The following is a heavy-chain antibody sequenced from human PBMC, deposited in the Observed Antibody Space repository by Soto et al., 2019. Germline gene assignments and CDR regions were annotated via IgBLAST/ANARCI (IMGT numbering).Heavy chain of an antibody. CDR2: IYYSGST. J-gene: IGHJ4*02. CDR3: ARRNIYFDY. V-gene: IGHV4-39*01. CDR1: GGSISSSSYY. Sequence: SETLSLTCTVSGGSISSSSYYWGWIRQPPGKGLEWIGSIYYSGSTYYNPSLKSRVTISVDTSKNQFSLKLSSVTAADTAVYYCARRNIYFDYWGQGTLVTVS.